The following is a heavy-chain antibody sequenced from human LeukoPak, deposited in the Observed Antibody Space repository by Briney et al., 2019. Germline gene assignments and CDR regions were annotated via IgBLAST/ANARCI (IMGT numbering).Heavy chain of an antibody. J-gene: IGHJ4*02. Sequence: PGGSLRLSCAASGFTLSSYGMHWVRQAPGKGLEWVAVISYDGSNKYYADSVKGRFTISRDNSKNTLYLQMNSLRAEDTAVYYCAKDSAAAAGAMPDYWGQGTLVTVSS. D-gene: IGHD6-13*01. CDR2: ISYDGSNK. V-gene: IGHV3-30*18. CDR3: AKDSAAAAGAMPDY. CDR1: GFTLSSYG.